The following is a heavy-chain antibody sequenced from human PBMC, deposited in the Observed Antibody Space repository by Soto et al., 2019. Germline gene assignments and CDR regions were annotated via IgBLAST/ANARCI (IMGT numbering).Heavy chain of an antibody. D-gene: IGHD2-8*01. CDR3: ARAIGPMLFDV. V-gene: IGHV6-1*01. CDR1: GDSVSSNSPA. CDR2: TYYRSKWYN. Sequence: SQTLSLTCAISGDSVSSNSPAWNWIRQSPSRGLEWLGRTYYRSKWYNDYAVVVKSRLTITPDTSKNQFSLQLNSVTPEDTAVYCCARAIGPMLFDVWGQGTMVTVSS. J-gene: IGHJ3*01.